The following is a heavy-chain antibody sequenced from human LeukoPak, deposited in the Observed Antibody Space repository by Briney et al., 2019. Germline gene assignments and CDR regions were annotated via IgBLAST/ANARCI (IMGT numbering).Heavy chain of an antibody. D-gene: IGHD6-19*01. J-gene: IGHJ4*02. CDR3: ARDPPYKEIAVARSDY. Sequence: GGSLRLSCAASGFTFSDYYMSWIRQAPGKGLEWVSYISSSGSTIYYADSVKGRFTISRDNAKNSLYLQMNSLRAEDTAVYYCARDPPYKEIAVARSDYWGQGTLVTVSS. CDR1: GFTFSDYY. V-gene: IGHV3-11*01. CDR2: ISSSGSTI.